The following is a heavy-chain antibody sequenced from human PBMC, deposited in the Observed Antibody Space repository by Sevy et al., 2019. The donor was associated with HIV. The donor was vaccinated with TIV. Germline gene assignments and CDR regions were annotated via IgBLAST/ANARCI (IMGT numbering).Heavy chain of an antibody. CDR2: IYYHGHI. Sequence: SETLSLTCTVSGGSITSLYWNWIRQPPGKGLEWIANIYYHGHINYNPSLKSRVTLTLDTSKNQFSLRLSSGTAADTAMYYCAGENAWGRGYSWGQGTLVTVSS. CDR1: GGSITSLY. CDR3: AGENAWGRGYS. V-gene: IGHV4-59*08. D-gene: IGHD1-26*01. J-gene: IGHJ4*02.